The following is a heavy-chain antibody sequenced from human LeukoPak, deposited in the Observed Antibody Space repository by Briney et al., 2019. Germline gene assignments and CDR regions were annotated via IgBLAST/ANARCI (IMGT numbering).Heavy chain of an antibody. Sequence: GGSLRLSCAASGFTVSSNYMSWVRQAPGKGLEWVSVIYSGGSTYYADPVKGRFTISRDNSKNTLYLQMNSLRAEDTAVYYCASPRPGGRDYFDYWGQGTLVTVSS. CDR3: ASPRPGGRDYFDY. CDR2: IYSGGST. J-gene: IGHJ4*02. D-gene: IGHD1-26*01. CDR1: GFTVSSNY. V-gene: IGHV3-66*01.